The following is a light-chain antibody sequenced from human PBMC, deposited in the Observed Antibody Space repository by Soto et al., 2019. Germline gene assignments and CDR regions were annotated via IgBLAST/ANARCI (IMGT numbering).Light chain of an antibody. Sequence: EIVLTQSPGTLSLSPGERATLSCRASQSVSNNYLAWYQQKPGQAHRLLIYGASNRATGIPDRFSGSGSGTDFPLTISILEPEDFAVYYCQQYGSSGTFGQGTKVEIK. J-gene: IGKJ1*01. V-gene: IGKV3-20*01. CDR3: QQYGSSGT. CDR1: QSVSNNY. CDR2: GAS.